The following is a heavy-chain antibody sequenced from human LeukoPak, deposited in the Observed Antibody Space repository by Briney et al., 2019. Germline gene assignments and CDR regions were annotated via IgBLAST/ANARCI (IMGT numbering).Heavy chain of an antibody. CDR3: ARDRDGYNFDP. J-gene: IGHJ5*02. D-gene: IGHD5-24*01. CDR2: IYYSGST. V-gene: IGHV4-39*07. CDR1: GGSISSSSYY. Sequence: SETLSLTCTVSGGSISSSSYYWGWIRQPPGKGLEGIGSIYYSGSTYYNPSLKSRVTISVDTSKNQFSLKLSSVTAADTAVYYCARDRDGYNFDPWGQGTLVTVSS.